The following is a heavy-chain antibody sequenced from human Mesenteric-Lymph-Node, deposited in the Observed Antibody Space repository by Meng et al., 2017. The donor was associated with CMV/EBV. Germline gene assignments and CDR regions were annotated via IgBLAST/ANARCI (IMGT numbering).Heavy chain of an antibody. CDR3: ARVGRVSGTYYWRLTYFDF. CDR2: IPNHGC. D-gene: IGHD3-10*01. CDR1: GFTFSTYP. Sequence: GGSLRLSCAASGFTFSTYPIHWVSQAPGQGLELVASIPNHGCDSVKGRFTISRDNSKDTLCLQMNSLKTEDTAVYYCARVGRVSGTYYWRLTYFDFWGPGTLVTVSS. J-gene: IGHJ4*02. V-gene: IGHV3-30-3*01.